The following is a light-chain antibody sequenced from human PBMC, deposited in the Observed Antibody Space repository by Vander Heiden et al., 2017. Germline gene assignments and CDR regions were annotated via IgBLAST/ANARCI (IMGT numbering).Light chain of an antibody. CDR2: GNS. J-gene: IGLJ1*01. Sequence: QSVLTPPPPVPGAPAQRVTTSCTGSSSSVGAGYDVHWYQQLPGTAPNILIYGNSNRPPGVPDRFSGSKSGASASLTITGLQDEDEADYYCRSYDSSMGSYVFGTGTKVTVL. V-gene: IGLV1-40*01. CDR3: RSYDSSMGSYV. CDR1: SSSVGAGYD.